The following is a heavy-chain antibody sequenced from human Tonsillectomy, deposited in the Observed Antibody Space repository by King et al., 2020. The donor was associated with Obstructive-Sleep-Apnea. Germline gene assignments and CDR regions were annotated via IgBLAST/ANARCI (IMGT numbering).Heavy chain of an antibody. J-gene: IGHJ3*02. Sequence: VQLVESGGGLVQPGGSLRLSCAASGFSVRSDYMTWVRQAPGKGLEWVSLIYSADSTYYGDSLKGRFTISRLSSNNTLYLQMSSLRVEDTAVYYGARGWWSDDFWIGYHGFDIWGQGTLVTVSP. CDR3: ARGWWSDDFWIGYHGFDI. D-gene: IGHD3-3*01. V-gene: IGHV3-53*04. CDR1: GFSVRSDY. CDR2: IYSADST.